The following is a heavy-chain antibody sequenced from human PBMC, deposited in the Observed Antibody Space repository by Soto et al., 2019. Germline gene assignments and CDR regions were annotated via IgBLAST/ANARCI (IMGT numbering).Heavy chain of an antibody. CDR3: AKRRGAQRGYTYGHGAFDI. Sequence: EVQLLESGGGVVQPGGSLRLSCAASGVTFSSYAMSWVRQAPGKGLEWVSGISGSGGSTYYADSVKGRFTISRDNSKNTLYLQMNSLRAEDMAVYSCAKRRGAQRGYTYGHGAFDIWGQGTMVTVSS. D-gene: IGHD5-18*01. J-gene: IGHJ3*02. V-gene: IGHV3-23*01. CDR2: ISGSGGST. CDR1: GVTFSSYA.